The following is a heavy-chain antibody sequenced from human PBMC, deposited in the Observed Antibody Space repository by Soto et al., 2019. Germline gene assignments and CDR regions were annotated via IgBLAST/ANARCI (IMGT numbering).Heavy chain of an antibody. CDR3: ARDMMYSSGHYYYYGMDV. J-gene: IGHJ6*02. V-gene: IGHV1-18*01. D-gene: IGHD6-19*01. CDR1: GYTFTSYG. Sequence: GASVKVSCKASGYTFTSYGISWVRQAPGQGLEWMGRISAYNGNTNYAQKLQGRVTMTTDTSTSTAYMELRSLRSDDTAVYYCARDMMYSSGHYYYYGMDVWGQGTTVTVSS. CDR2: ISAYNGNT.